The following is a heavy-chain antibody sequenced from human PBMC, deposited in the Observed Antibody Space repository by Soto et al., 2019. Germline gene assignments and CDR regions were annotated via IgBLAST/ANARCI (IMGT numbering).Heavy chain of an antibody. CDR2: VYYSGST. Sequence: SETLSLTCTVSGGSISSYYWSWIRQPPGKGLEWIGYVYYSGSTNYNPSLKSRVTISVDTSKNQFSLKVRSVTAADTAGYYCARRYGGNFDYWGQGTLVTVSS. CDR3: ARRYGGNFDY. J-gene: IGHJ4*02. V-gene: IGHV4-59*01. CDR1: GGSISSYY. D-gene: IGHD1-26*01.